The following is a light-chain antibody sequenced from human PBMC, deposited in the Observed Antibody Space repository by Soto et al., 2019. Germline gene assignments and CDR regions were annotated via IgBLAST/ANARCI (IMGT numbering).Light chain of an antibody. J-gene: IGKJ1*01. CDR1: QSISSW. Sequence: DIQMTQSPSTLSASVGDRVTITCRASQSISSWLAWYQQKPGKAPKLLISKASTLESGVPLRFSGSGSGTEFTLTISSLQPDDFATYYCQQYHTYRTFGQGTTVEV. V-gene: IGKV1-5*03. CDR2: KAS. CDR3: QQYHTYRT.